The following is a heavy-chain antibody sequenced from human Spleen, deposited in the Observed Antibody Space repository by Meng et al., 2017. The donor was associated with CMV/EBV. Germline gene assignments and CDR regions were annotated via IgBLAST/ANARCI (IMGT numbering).Heavy chain of an antibody. CDR1: GYTFTGYY. Sequence: KASGYTFTGYYMHWVRQAPGQGLEWMGWINPNSGDTNYAQKFQGRVTMTRDTSISTAYMELSRLRSDDTAVYYCARISLDSSGYFDYWGQGTLVTVSS. D-gene: IGHD3-22*01. CDR3: ARISLDSSGYFDY. J-gene: IGHJ4*02. CDR2: INPNSGDT. V-gene: IGHV1-2*02.